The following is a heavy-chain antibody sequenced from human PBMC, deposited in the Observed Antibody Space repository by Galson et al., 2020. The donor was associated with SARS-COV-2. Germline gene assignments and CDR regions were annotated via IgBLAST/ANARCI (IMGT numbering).Heavy chain of an antibody. Sequence: SETLSLTCAVYGGSFSGYYWSWIRQPPGKGLEWIGEINHSGSTNYNPSLKSRVTISVDTSKNQFSLKLSSVTAADTAVYYCARLYYYDSSGYNHYYYYYYMDVWGKGTTVTVSS. CDR2: INHSGST. D-gene: IGHD3-22*01. V-gene: IGHV4-34*01. CDR1: GGSFSGYY. J-gene: IGHJ6*03. CDR3: ARLYYYDSSGYNHYYYYYYMDV.